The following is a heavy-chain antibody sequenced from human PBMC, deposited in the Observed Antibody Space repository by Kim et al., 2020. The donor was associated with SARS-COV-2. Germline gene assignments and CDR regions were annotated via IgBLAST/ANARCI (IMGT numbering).Heavy chain of an antibody. V-gene: IGHV4-31*03. D-gene: IGHD3-10*01. CDR3: ARDRRGFGEFRGDAFDI. Sequence: SETLSLTCTVSGGSISSGGYYWSWIRQHPGKGLEWIGYIYYSGSTYYNPSLKSRVTISVDTSKNQFSLKLSSVTAADTAVYYCARDRRGFGEFRGDAFDIWGQGTMVTVSS. J-gene: IGHJ3*02. CDR2: IYYSGST. CDR1: GGSISSGGYY.